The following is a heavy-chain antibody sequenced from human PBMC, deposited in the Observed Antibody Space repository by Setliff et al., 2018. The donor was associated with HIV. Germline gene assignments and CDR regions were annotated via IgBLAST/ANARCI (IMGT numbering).Heavy chain of an antibody. D-gene: IGHD1-26*01. V-gene: IGHV4-34*01. CDR2: INHSGGT. Sequence: PSETLSLTCAVYGGSFSGYYWSWIRQPPGKGLEWIGEINHSGGTNYNPSLKSRVTISVDTSKNQFSLKLSSVTAADTAVYYCARDSGQSFPTAFDIWGQGTMVTVSS. CDR3: ARDSGQSFPTAFDI. CDR1: GGSFSGYY. J-gene: IGHJ3*02.